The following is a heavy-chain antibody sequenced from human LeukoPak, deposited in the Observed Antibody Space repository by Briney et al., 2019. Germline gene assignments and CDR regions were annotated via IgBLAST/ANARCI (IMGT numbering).Heavy chain of an antibody. Sequence: SETLSLTCTVSGGSISSYYWSWIRQPPGKGLEWIGYIYYSGSTNYNPSLKSRVTISVDTSKNQFSLKLSSVTAADTAVYYCARAVVSDYDFWSGYYTGSRANDAFDIWGQGTMVTVSS. CDR2: IYYSGST. D-gene: IGHD3-3*01. CDR1: GGSISSYY. J-gene: IGHJ3*02. CDR3: ARAVVSDYDFWSGYYTGSRANDAFDI. V-gene: IGHV4-59*01.